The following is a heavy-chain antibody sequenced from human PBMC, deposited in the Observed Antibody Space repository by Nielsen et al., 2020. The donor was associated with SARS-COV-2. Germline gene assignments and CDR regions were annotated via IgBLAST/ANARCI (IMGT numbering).Heavy chain of an antibody. Sequence: SETLSLTCTVSGGSISSSSYYWGWIRQPPGKGLEWIGSIYYSGSTYYNPSLKSRVTISVDTSKNQFSLKLSSVTAADTAVYYCARDVDSSGWLPPAFDIWGQGTMVTVSS. J-gene: IGHJ3*02. CDR1: GGSISSSSYY. V-gene: IGHV4-39*02. CDR3: ARDVDSSGWLPPAFDI. D-gene: IGHD6-19*01. CDR2: IYYSGST.